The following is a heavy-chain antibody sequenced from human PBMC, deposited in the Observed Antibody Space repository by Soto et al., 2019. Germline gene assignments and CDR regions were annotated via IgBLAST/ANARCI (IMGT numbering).Heavy chain of an antibody. CDR1: GYPFTSYG. CDR2: ISAYNGKR. Sequence: QGQLLQSGDEVKTPGASVRVSCRASGYPFTSYGISWVRQAPGQGLEWVAWISAYNGKRDTAQKFQGRVTMTLDTSTDTAHMELGDLTSADTAVYYCARGRIVASIHDAFEMLGQGTKVTVSS. CDR3: ARGRIVASIHDAFEM. V-gene: IGHV1-18*01. J-gene: IGHJ3*02. D-gene: IGHD5-12*01.